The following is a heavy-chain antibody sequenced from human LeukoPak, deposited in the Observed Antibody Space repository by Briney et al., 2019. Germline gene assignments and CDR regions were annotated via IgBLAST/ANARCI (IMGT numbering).Heavy chain of an antibody. J-gene: IGHJ3*02. D-gene: IGHD2-21*01. Sequence: GGSLRLSCAASGFTFSSYSMIWVRQAPGKGLEWVSYISSSSSTIYYADSVKGRFTISRDNAKNSLYLQMNSLRAEDTAVYYCARDGDLVVIAPNDAFDIWGQGTMVTVSS. CDR3: ARDGDLVVIAPNDAFDI. CDR2: ISSSSSTI. CDR1: GFTFSSYS. V-gene: IGHV3-48*01.